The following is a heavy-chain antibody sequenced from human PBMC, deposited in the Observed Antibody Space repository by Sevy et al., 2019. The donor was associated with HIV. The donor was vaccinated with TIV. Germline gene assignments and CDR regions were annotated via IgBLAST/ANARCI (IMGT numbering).Heavy chain of an antibody. CDR3: ANSRGRYDGSSWLYYYYLMDV. V-gene: IGHV3-30*18. Sequence: GGSLRLSCAASGFTFSRHGMHWARQAPGKGLEWVATISNDGSDKHYADSVKGRFTIARDNSKDTLFLQMDSLRLEDTAVYYCANSRGRYDGSSWLYYYYLMDVWGQGATVTVSS. CDR1: GFTFSRHG. J-gene: IGHJ6*02. CDR2: ISNDGSDK. D-gene: IGHD6-13*01.